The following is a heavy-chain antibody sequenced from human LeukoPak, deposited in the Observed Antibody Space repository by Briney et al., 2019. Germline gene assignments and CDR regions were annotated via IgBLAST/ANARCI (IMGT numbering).Heavy chain of an antibody. CDR2: IYRGGDT. CDR3: AKDSYYYYIDV. J-gene: IGHJ6*03. CDR1: GFTVSSDY. Sequence: PGGSLRLSCAASGFTVSSDYMTWVRQAPGKGLEWVSVIYRGGDTNYADSVKGRFTISRDNSKNTLYLQMNSLRTEDTAVYYCAKDSYYYYIDVWGKGTTVTVSS. V-gene: IGHV3-66*02.